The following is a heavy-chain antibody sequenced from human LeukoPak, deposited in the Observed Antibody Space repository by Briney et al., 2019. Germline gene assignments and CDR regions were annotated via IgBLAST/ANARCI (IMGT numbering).Heavy chain of an antibody. V-gene: IGHV1-69*04. J-gene: IGHJ4*02. Sequence: GASVKVSCKACGGSFTSYAISWVRQAPGQGLEWMGRIIPILGIANYAQKFQGRVTITADISTSTAYIELSSLRSEDTAVYYCAREDYYDSSGYYQPTDYWGQGTLVTVSS. D-gene: IGHD3-22*01. CDR3: AREDYYDSSGYYQPTDY. CDR1: GGSFTSYA. CDR2: IIPILGIA.